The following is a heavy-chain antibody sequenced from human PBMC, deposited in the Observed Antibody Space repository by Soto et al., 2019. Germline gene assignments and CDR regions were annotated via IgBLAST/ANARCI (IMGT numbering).Heavy chain of an antibody. J-gene: IGHJ5*02. CDR1: GFSFSSYA. CDR3: VRAQNFGST. D-gene: IGHD3-10*01. Sequence: EEQLVESGGGLVQPGGSLRLSCEASGFSFSSYAMNWVRQTPGKGLEWLSYISSSSGAIHYADSVQGRFITSRDNGKNSLYLQINSRRADDTAVYYCVRAQNFGSTWGPGTLVTVSS. CDR2: ISSSSGAI. V-gene: IGHV3-48*01.